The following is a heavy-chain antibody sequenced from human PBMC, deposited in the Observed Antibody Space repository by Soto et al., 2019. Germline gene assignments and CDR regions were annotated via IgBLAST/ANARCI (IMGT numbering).Heavy chain of an antibody. J-gene: IGHJ2*01. CDR1: GYTFTGYY. CDR2: MNPHSGGA. Sequence: QVQLVQSGAQVKKPGASVKVSCRASGYTFTGYYLHWVRQATGQGLEWMGWMNPHSGGATFAQNVKARIIMTGNTSINKANMELGGLVSDDTALYFCASDGAFGPQPVAVTTRWFFALWGRGTLVTVSP. D-gene: IGHD6-19*01. V-gene: IGHV1-2*02. CDR3: ASDGAFGPQPVAVTTRWFFAL.